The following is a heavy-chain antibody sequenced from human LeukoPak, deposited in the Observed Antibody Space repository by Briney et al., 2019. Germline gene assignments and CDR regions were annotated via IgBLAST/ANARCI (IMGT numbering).Heavy chain of an antibody. D-gene: IGHD2-2*01. CDR1: GFTFSSYS. V-gene: IGHV3-48*01. CDR2: IGAAGSNI. J-gene: IGHJ4*02. CDR3: ARDSSTYAGPPDY. Sequence: GGSLRLSCAASGFTFSSYSMNWVRQAPGKGLEWVSYIGAAGSNIYYADSVKGRFTISRDNAKNSLFLQMNSLRAEDTAVYYCARDSSTYAGPPDYWGQGTLVTVSS.